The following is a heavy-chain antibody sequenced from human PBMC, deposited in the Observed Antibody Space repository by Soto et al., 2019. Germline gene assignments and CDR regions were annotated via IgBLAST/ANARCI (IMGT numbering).Heavy chain of an antibody. V-gene: IGHV3-7*03. Sequence: GSLRLSCAASGFTFSSYWMSWVRQAPGKGLEWVANIKQDGSEKYYVDSVKGRFTISRDNAKNSLYLQMNSLRAEDTAVYYCARDYPRFAYYYYYGMDVWGQGTAVTVSS. J-gene: IGHJ6*02. CDR1: GFTFSSYW. CDR3: ARDYPRFAYYYYYGMDV. CDR2: IKQDGSEK.